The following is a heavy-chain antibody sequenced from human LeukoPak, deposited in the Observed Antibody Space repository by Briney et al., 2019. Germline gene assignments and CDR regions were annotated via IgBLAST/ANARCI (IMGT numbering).Heavy chain of an antibody. CDR2: ISGSGGST. CDR3: ARGFGPTY. J-gene: IGHJ4*02. CDR1: GFTFTNYA. V-gene: IGHV3-23*01. D-gene: IGHD3-16*01. Sequence: GGSLRLSCVASGFTFTNYAMGWVRQAPGKGLEWVSSISGSGGSTYYADSVKGRFTISRDNSKNTLHLQMNSLRAEDTAVYYCARGFGPTYWGQGTLVTVSS.